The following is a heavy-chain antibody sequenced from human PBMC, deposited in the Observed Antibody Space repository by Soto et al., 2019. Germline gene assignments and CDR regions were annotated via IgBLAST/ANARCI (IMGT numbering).Heavy chain of an antibody. J-gene: IGHJ4*02. D-gene: IGHD2-2*01. CDR3: ARETEEYQLLL. V-gene: IGHV4-31*03. Sequence: QVQLQESGPGLVKPSQTLSLTCTVSGCSISSGGYYWSWIRQHPGKGLEWIGYIYYSGRTYYNPSLKSRVTLSVDTSKNQFSLKLSSVTAADTAVYYCARETEEYQLLLWGQGTLVTVSS. CDR2: IYYSGRT. CDR1: GCSISSGGYY.